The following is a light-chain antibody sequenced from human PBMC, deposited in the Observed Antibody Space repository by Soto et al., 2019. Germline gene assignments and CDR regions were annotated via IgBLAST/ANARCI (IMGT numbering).Light chain of an antibody. Sequence: EIVMTQSPATLSVSPGEGATLSCRASETISSYLAWYQQKPGQPPSLLIYGASTRAAGIPVRFSGSASGTEFTLTISSLQSEDSAVYYCQQYYNWPHITFGQGTRLEIE. CDR1: ETISSY. CDR2: GAS. J-gene: IGKJ5*01. CDR3: QQYYNWPHIT. V-gene: IGKV3-15*01.